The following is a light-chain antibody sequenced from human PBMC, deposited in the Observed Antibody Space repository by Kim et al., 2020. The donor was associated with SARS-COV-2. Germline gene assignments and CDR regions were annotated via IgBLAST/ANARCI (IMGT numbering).Light chain of an antibody. CDR3: QQYYNPIT. CDR2: GAS. V-gene: IGKV3D-15*01. CDR1: QSVSRF. Sequence: SVSEGESATPSGKASQSVSRFIAWYQHPPGQAPLLLIYGASTRATGLPARISGSGSGTEFPLTSSRLQYEYAAVYYCQQYYNPITFGQGTRLEIK. J-gene: IGKJ5*01.